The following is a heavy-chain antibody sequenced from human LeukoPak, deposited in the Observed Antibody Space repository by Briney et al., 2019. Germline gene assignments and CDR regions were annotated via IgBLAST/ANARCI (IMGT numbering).Heavy chain of an antibody. V-gene: IGHV3-30*18. Sequence: PGRSLRLSCAASGFTFSTYGMHWVRQAPGKGLEWVALISFDGSDKYYADSVKGRFTISRDNSKNTLYLQMNTLRAEDTAVYYCAKDPAFYGMDVWGRGTTVTVSS. CDR3: AKDPAFYGMDV. CDR1: GFTFSTYG. CDR2: ISFDGSDK. J-gene: IGHJ6*02. D-gene: IGHD3-3*02.